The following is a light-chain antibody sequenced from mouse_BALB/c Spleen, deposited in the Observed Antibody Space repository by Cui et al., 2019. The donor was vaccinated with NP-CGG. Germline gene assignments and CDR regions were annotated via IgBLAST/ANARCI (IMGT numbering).Light chain of an antibody. J-gene: IGLJ1*01. CDR1: TGAVTTSNY. Sequence: VLPRKSALTTSPGETVTLTCRSSTGAVTTSNYANWVQEKPDHLFTGLIGGTNNRVPGVSARFSGSLIGDKAALTITGAQTEDEAIYFCALWYSNHWVFGGGTKLTVL. CDR2: GTN. CDR3: ALWYSNHWV. V-gene: IGLV1*01.